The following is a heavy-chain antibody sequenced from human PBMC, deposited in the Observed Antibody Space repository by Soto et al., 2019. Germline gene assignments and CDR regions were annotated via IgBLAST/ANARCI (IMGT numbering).Heavy chain of an antibody. CDR3: ARGDSDSSSWSRWFDP. Sequence: ASVKVSCKTSGYTFTSYDINWVRQASGQGLEWVGWMNTNNGYTAYAPKFQGRVTITADKSTSTAYMELSSLRSEDTAVYYCARGDSDSSSWSRWFDPWGQGTLVTVSS. V-gene: IGHV1-8*01. J-gene: IGHJ5*02. CDR2: MNTNNGYT. D-gene: IGHD6-13*01. CDR1: GYTFTSYD.